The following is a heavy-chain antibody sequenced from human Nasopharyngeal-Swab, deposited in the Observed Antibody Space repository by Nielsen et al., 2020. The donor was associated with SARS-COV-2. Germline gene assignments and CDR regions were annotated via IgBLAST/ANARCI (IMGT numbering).Heavy chain of an antibody. CDR3: ARDWGVPSDY. J-gene: IGHJ4*02. Sequence: WIRQPPGKGLEWVSSISSSSSYIYYADSVKGRFTISRDNAKNSLYLQMNGLRAEDTAVYYCARDWGVPSDYWGQGTLVTVSS. D-gene: IGHD3-16*01. V-gene: IGHV3-21*01. CDR2: ISSSSSYI.